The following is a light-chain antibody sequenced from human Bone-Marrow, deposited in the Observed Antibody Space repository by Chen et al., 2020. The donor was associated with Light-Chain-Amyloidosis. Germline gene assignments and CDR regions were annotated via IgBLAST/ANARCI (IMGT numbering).Light chain of an antibody. V-gene: IGKV3-20*01. CDR3: QQYGTSPLT. J-gene: IGKJ4*01. CDR1: QTISSNY. Sequence: EIVLTQSPGTLSLSPGEGANLSCRASQTISSNYLTWYQQKFGQAPRLLIYGSSSRATGIPDRFTGSGSGTDFTLTINRLEPEEFAMHYCQQYGTSPLTFGGGTKVEIK. CDR2: GSS.